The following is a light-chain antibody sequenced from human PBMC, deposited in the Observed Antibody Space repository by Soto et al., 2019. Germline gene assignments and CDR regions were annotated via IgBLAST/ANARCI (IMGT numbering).Light chain of an antibody. CDR2: DAS. V-gene: IGKV3-11*01. Sequence: EIVMTQSPASLSVSPSETATLSFSASQSINRYLAWYQHKPGQAPRLLIYDASSRPTDIPARFSGSGSGTDFTLTISSLEPEDFALYYCQQRSNWPITFGQGTRLENK. CDR3: QQRSNWPIT. J-gene: IGKJ5*01. CDR1: QSINRY.